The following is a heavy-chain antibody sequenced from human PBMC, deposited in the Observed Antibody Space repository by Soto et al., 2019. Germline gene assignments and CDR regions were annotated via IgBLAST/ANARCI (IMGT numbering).Heavy chain of an antibody. CDR1: GGTFSSYA. D-gene: IGHD5-18*01. CDR3: ARDPRGNGYSRFDY. CDR2: IIPIFGTA. Sequence: GASVKVSCKASGGTFSSYAISWVRQAPGQGLEWMGGIIPIFGTANYAQRFQGRVTITADESTSTAYMELSSLRSEDTAVYYCARDPRGNGYSRFDYWGQGTLVTVSS. J-gene: IGHJ4*02. V-gene: IGHV1-69*13.